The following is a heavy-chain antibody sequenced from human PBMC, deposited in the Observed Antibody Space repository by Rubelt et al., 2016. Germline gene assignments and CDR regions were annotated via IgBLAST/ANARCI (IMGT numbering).Heavy chain of an antibody. D-gene: IGHD3-22*01. CDR2: LYSGGAA. Sequence: EVQLVVSGGGLVQPGGSLRLSCAASGFTVSNSYIHWVRQAPGKGLEWVSVLYSGGAAYYAGSVKGRFTISRDSSKNTPYLQMNSLAGEDTAVYYCARGKSSSGNLLDYWGQGTLVTVSS. CDR1: GFTVSNSY. V-gene: IGHV3-66*01. J-gene: IGHJ4*02. CDR3: ARGKSSSGNLLDY.